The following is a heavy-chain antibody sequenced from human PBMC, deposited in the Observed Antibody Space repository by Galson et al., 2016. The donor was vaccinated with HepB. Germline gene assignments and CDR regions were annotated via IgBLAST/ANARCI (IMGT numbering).Heavy chain of an antibody. CDR1: GYTFTNYY. J-gene: IGHJ4*02. V-gene: IGHV1-46*01. CDR3: ARDRGGSIYALGAYYFDS. CDR2: INPRSGST. D-gene: IGHD1-26*01. Sequence: SVKVSCKASGYTFTNYYMHWVRQAPGQGPEWMGIINPRSGSTTYAHKFQGRVTMTRDTSTSTVYMEMTSLTPEDTAVYYCARDRGGSIYALGAYYFDSWGQGTLVTVSS.